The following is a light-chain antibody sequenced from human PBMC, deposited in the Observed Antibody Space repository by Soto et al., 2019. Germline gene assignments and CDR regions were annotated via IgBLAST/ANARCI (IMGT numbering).Light chain of an antibody. CDR1: QSIGSW. Sequence: DIQMTQSPSTLSASIGDRVTITCRASQSIGSWLAWYQQKPGEAPRLLIYDASSGAPSRFSGSGSGTEFTLTISSMQPGDVAIYYRHQYSSYSTLGPGTKLQIK. CDR2: DAS. V-gene: IGKV1-5*01. CDR3: HQYSSYST. J-gene: IGKJ2*01.